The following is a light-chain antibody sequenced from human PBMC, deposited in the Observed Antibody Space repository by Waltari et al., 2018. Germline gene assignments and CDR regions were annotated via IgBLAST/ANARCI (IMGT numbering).Light chain of an antibody. J-gene: IGKJ5*01. CDR3: QQRHSYPIT. CDR2: TAS. Sequence: IQLTQSPSSLSASVGHRVTITCRASQGISNYLAWDQQKPGKAPKLRTHTASTLQRGVPSRFGGSGSGTDCTLTSSSLQPEDCATYYCQQRHSYPITFGQGTRLDIK. V-gene: IGKV1-9*01. CDR1: QGISNY.